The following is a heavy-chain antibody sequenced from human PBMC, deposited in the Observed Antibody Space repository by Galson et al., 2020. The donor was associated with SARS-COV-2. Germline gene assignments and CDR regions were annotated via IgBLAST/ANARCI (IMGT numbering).Heavy chain of an antibody. CDR1: GFTVSSNY. Sequence: GESLKISCAASGFTVSSNYMSWVRQAPGKGLEWVSVIYSGGSTYYADSVKGRFTISRDNSKNTLYLQRNSLRAEDTAVYYCARLVSVATDYWGQGTLVTVSS. D-gene: IGHD2-2*01. CDR2: IYSGGST. J-gene: IGHJ4*02. CDR3: ARLVSVATDY. V-gene: IGHV3-53*01.